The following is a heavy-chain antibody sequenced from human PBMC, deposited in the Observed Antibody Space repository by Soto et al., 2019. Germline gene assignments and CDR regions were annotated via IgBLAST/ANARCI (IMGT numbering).Heavy chain of an antibody. CDR3: ARRSRSYYGSGPWRGDWFDP. D-gene: IGHD3-10*01. Sequence: PSETLSLTCAVYGGSFSGYYWSWIRQPPGKGLEWIGEINHSGSTNYNPSLKSRVTISVDTSKNQFSLKLSSVTAADTAVYYCARRSRSYYGSGPWRGDWFDPWGQGTLVTVSS. J-gene: IGHJ5*02. CDR2: INHSGST. CDR1: GGSFSGYY. V-gene: IGHV4-34*01.